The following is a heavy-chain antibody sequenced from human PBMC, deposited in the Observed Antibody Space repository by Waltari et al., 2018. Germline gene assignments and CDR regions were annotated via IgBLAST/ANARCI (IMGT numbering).Heavy chain of an antibody. Sequence: QVQLVQSGAEVKKVGSSVKVSCKASGSTFSTHALSWVRQAPGHGLEWMGGIIPSFGTPRYEKVFQGRVTITADESTSTVYMEMSMLRSDNTAIYYCAGCRDSSGYLNCMDVWGQGTTVTVSS. CDR2: IIPSFGTP. CDR1: GSTFSTHA. V-gene: IGHV1-69*01. D-gene: IGHD3-22*01. CDR3: AGCRDSSGYLNCMDV. J-gene: IGHJ6*02.